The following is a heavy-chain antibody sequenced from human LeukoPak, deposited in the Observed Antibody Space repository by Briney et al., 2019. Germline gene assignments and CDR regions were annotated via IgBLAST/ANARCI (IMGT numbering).Heavy chain of an antibody. CDR2: IYPGDSDT. D-gene: IGHD6-13*01. CDR3: ARIQGIAAADIRNYYFGY. CDR1: GYSFTSYW. J-gene: IGHJ4*02. Sequence: GESLKISCKGSGYSFTSYWIGWVRQMPGKGLEWMGIIYPGDSDTRYSPSFQGQVTISADKSISTAYLQWSSLKASDTAMYYCARIQGIAAADIRNYYFGYWGQGTLVTVSS. V-gene: IGHV5-51*01.